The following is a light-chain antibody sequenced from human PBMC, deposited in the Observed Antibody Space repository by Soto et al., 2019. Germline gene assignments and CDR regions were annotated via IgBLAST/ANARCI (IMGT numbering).Light chain of an antibody. CDR1: SSNIGNNY. CDR3: GTWDSSLSAL. CDR2: DNN. J-gene: IGLJ2*01. V-gene: IGLV1-51*01. Sequence: QSVLTQPPSVSAAPGQTVTISCSGSSSNIGNNYVSWYQQLPGTAPKLLIYDNNKRPSGIPDRFSGSKSGTSATLGITGLQTGAEADYYCGTWDSSLSALFGGGPQLTVL.